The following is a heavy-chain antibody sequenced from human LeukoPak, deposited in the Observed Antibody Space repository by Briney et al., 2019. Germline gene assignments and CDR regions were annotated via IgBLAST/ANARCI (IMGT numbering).Heavy chain of an antibody. J-gene: IGHJ4*02. CDR1: GFTFGPYW. V-gene: IGHV3-74*01. Sequence: GGSLRVSCAASGFTFGPYWMKWVRQAPGKGLEWVSRINSDGTVTSYADSVKGRFTVSRDNAKNTLHLHMNSLRAEDTAVYFCVREYGSSCYSWGQGALVTVSP. CDR3: VREYGSSCYS. D-gene: IGHD6-13*01. CDR2: INSDGTVT.